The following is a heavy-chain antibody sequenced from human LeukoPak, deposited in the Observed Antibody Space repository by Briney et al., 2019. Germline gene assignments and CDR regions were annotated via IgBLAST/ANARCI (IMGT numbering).Heavy chain of an antibody. V-gene: IGHV4-34*01. CDR2: ITHSGST. CDR3: ARDSSSWNNFDH. Sequence: SETLSFTCAVSGGSLSGYYWSWIRQPPGKGLEWIGEITHSGSTNYNPSLKSRVTISVDTSKNQVSLRLSSVTAADTAVYYCARDSSSWNNFDHWGQGTLVTLSS. J-gene: IGHJ4*02. CDR1: GGSLSGYY. D-gene: IGHD6-13*01.